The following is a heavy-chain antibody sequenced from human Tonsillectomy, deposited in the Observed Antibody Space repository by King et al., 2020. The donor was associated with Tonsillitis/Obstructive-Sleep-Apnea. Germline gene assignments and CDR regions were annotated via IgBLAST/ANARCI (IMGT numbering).Heavy chain of an antibody. V-gene: IGHV3-48*03. D-gene: IGHD6-19*01. CDR2: ISSSGSII. J-gene: IGHJ4*02. CDR1: GFTFSSYE. Sequence: VQLVESGGGLVQPGGSLRLSCAASGFTFSSYEMNWVRQAPGKGLEWLSYISSSGSIIYYADSVKGRFTISRDNAKNSLYLQMNSLRAEDTAVYYCARDSGSYTSGWSLASNYWGQGTLVTVSS. CDR3: ARDSGSYTSGWSLASNY.